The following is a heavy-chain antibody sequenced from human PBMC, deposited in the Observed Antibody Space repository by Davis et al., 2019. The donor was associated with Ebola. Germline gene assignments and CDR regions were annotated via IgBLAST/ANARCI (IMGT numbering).Heavy chain of an antibody. CDR3: ARGEDTAMVTGYYGMDV. CDR2: IYYSGST. V-gene: IGHV4-39*07. J-gene: IGHJ6*02. D-gene: IGHD5-18*01. CDR1: GGSISSSSYY. Sequence: SETLSLTCTVSGGSISSSSYYWGWIRQPPGKGLEWIGSIYYSGSTYYNPSLKSRVTISVDKSKNQFSLKLSSVTAADTAVYYCARGEDTAMVTGYYGMDVWGQGTTVTVSS.